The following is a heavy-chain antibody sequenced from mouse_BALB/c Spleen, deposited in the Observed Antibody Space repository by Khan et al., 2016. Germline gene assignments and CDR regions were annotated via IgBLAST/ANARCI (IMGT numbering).Heavy chain of an antibody. CDR1: GFTFSNYW. J-gene: IGHJ3*01. Sequence: QLEESGGGLVQPGGSMKLSCVASGFTFSNYWMNWVRQSPEKGLEWVAEIRLKSNNYATHYAESVTGRFTISRDDSKSSVYLQMNNLRAEDTGIYCCTTEFAYWGQGTLVTVSA. CDR3: TTEFAY. CDR2: IRLKSNNYAT. V-gene: IGHV6-6*02.